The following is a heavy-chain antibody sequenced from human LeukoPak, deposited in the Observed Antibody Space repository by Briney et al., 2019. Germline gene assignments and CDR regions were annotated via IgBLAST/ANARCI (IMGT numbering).Heavy chain of an antibody. CDR1: GFTFRSYA. V-gene: IGHV3-23*01. CDR2: IRSNGDTA. Sequence: PGGSLRLSCAASGFTFRSYAMTWVRQAPGKGLEWVSTIRSNGDTAYNADSVRGRFAISRDNSKNTLYLQMGSLRAEDMAVYYCARAGAELGGSYPLGFQHWGQGTLVTVSS. CDR3: ARAGAELGGSYPLGFQH. D-gene: IGHD1-26*01. J-gene: IGHJ1*01.